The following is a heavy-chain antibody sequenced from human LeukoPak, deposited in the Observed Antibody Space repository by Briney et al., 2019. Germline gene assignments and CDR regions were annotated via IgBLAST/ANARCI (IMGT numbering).Heavy chain of an antibody. J-gene: IGHJ6*02. D-gene: IGHD6-13*01. CDR2: ISYDGSNK. CDR3: AKSGRSNNSGMDV. V-gene: IGHV3-30*18. Sequence: PGGSLRLSCAASGFTFSSYGMHWVRQAPGKGLEWVAVISYDGSNKYYADSVKGRFTISRDNSKNTLYLQMNSLRAEDMAVYYCAKSGRSNNSGMDVWGQGTTVTVSS. CDR1: GFTFSSYG.